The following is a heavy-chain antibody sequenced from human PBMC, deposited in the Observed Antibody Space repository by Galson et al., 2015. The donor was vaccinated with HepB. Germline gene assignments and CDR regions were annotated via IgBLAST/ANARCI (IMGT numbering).Heavy chain of an antibody. J-gene: IGHJ4*02. Sequence: ETLSLTCTVSGDSISSYYWSWIRQPPGKGLEWIGYISNSGSTNYNPSLKSRVTISGDTSKNQFSLKLSSVTAADTAVYHCARVRYDSSGHLVFDYWGQGTLVTVSS. CDR1: GDSISSYY. CDR3: ARVRYDSSGHLVFDY. V-gene: IGHV4-59*01. CDR2: ISNSGST. D-gene: IGHD3-22*01.